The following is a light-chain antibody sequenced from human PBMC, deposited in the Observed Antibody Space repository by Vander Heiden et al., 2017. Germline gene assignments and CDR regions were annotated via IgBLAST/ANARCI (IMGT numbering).Light chain of an antibody. Sequence: QSVLTQPHSASGTPGQRVPISCSGSSSNIGSNTVNWYQQLPGTAPKLLIYSNNQRPSGVPDRFSGSKSGTSASLAISGLQSEDEADYYCAAWDDSLNGLVFGGGTKLTVL. CDR3: AAWDDSLNGLV. CDR1: SSNIGSNT. V-gene: IGLV1-44*01. J-gene: IGLJ3*02. CDR2: SNN.